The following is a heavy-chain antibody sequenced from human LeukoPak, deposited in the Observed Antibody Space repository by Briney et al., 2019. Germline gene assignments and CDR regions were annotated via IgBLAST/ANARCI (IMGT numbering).Heavy chain of an antibody. J-gene: IGHJ4*02. V-gene: IGHV3-9*01. Sequence: PGGSLRLSCAASGFTFSSYAMSWVRQAPGKGLEWVSGISWNSGSIGYADSVKGRFTISRDNAKNSLYLQMNSLRAEDTALYYCAKSPGGATLNYFDYWGQGTLVTVSS. CDR3: AKSPGGATLNYFDY. CDR1: GFTFSSYA. CDR2: ISWNSGSI. D-gene: IGHD1-26*01.